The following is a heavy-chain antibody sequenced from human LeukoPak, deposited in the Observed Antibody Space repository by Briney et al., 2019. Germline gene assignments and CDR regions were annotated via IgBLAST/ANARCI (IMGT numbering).Heavy chain of an antibody. CDR3: ARGLFVARRKGAFDI. D-gene: IGHD3-3*01. CDR1: GGSFSGYY. Sequence: SETLSLTCAVYGGSFSGYYWSWLRQPPGEGLEWIGEINHSGSTNYNPSLKSRVTISVDTSKNQFSLKLSSVTAADTAVYYCARGLFVARRKGAFDIWGQGTMVTVSS. V-gene: IGHV4-34*01. J-gene: IGHJ3*02. CDR2: INHSGST.